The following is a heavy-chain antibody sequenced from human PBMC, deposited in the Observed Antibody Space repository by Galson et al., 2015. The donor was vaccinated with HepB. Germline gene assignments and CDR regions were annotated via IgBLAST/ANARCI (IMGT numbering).Heavy chain of an antibody. V-gene: IGHV3-9*01. D-gene: IGHD5-18*01. CDR3: VKDSRYSYGYPDAFDM. J-gene: IGHJ3*02. Sequence: SLRLSCAASGFTFDDYAMHWVRQAPGKGLEWVSGVSWNSANIDYADFVKGRFTISRDNAKNVLHLQMNSLRPEDTALYHCVKDSRYSYGYPDAFDMWGQGTMVTVSS. CDR1: GFTFDDYA. CDR2: VSWNSANI.